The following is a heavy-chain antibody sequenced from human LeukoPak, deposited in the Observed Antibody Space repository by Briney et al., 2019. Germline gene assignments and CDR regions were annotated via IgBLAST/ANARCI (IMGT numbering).Heavy chain of an antibody. D-gene: IGHD6-13*01. CDR2: ISSSGSTI. CDR3: ARESFIAAAGTSIRAFDI. J-gene: IGHJ3*02. Sequence: GGSLRLSCAASGFTFSDYYMSWIRQAPGKGLEWVSYISSSGSTIYYADSVKGRFTISRDNAKNSLYLQMNSLRAEDTAVYYCARESFIAAAGTSIRAFDIWGQGTMVTVSS. V-gene: IGHV3-11*04. CDR1: GFTFSDYY.